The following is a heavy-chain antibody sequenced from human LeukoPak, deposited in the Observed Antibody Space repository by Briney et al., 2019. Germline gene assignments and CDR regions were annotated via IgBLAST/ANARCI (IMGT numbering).Heavy chain of an antibody. CDR1: GFTFSSYA. CDR2: ISWDGGST. Sequence: GGSLRLSCAASGFTFSSYAMHWVRQAPGKGLEWVSLISWDGGSTYYADSVKGRFTISRDNSKNSLYLQMNSLRAEDTALYYCAKGHRKTQWLVRSYYYYYMDVWGKGTTVTVSS. V-gene: IGHV3-43D*03. J-gene: IGHJ6*03. CDR3: AKGHRKTQWLVRSYYYYYMDV. D-gene: IGHD6-19*01.